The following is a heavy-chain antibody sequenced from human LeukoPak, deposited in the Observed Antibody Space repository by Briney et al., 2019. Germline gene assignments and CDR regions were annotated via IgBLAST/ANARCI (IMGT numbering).Heavy chain of an antibody. Sequence: SGTLSLTCAVSGGSISSSNWWSWVRQPPGKGLEWIGEIYHSGSTNYNPSLKSRVTISVDKSKNQFSLKLSSVTAADTAVYYCARVNINNWHSCDYWGQGTLVTVSS. CDR3: ARVNINNWHSCDY. CDR2: IYHSGST. D-gene: IGHD1-1*01. V-gene: IGHV4-4*02. J-gene: IGHJ4*02. CDR1: GGSISSSNW.